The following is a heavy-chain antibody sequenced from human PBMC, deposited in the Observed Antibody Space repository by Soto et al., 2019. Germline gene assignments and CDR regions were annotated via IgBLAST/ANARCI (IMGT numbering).Heavy chain of an antibody. J-gene: IGHJ6*03. V-gene: IGHV1-8*01. CDR1: GYTFTSYD. Sequence: ASVKVSCKASGYTFTSYDINWVRQATGQGLEWMGWMNPNSGNTGYAQKFQGRVTMTRKTSISTAYMELSSLRSEDTAVYYCARGYCSGGSCYQYYYYYYYMDVWGKGTTVTVSS. CDR2: MNPNSGNT. CDR3: ARGYCSGGSCYQYYYYYYYMDV. D-gene: IGHD2-15*01.